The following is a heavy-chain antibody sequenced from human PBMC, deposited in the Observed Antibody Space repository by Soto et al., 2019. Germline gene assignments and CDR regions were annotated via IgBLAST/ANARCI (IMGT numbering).Heavy chain of an antibody. Sequence: NPGGSLRLSCAASGFTFRTYTMNWVRQAPGKGLEWVSGIRGFSPYTFYAESVKGRFTISRDNAKNSLYLQMNSLGVEGTAVYYCARDRGYDAHDYYYNAMDVWGQGTTVTVSS. J-gene: IGHJ6*02. V-gene: IGHV3-21*01. CDR1: GFTFRTYT. CDR3: ARDRGYDAHDYYYNAMDV. CDR2: IRGFSPYT. D-gene: IGHD2-15*01.